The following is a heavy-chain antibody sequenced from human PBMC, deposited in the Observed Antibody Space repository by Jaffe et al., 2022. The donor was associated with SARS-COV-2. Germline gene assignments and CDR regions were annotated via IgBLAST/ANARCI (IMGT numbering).Heavy chain of an antibody. Sequence: QLQLQESGPGLVKPSETLSLTCTVSGGSISSSSYYWGWIRQPPGKGLEWIGSIYYSGSTYYNPSLKSRVTISVDTSKNQFSLKLSSVTAADTAVYYCARHEGIYYYMDVWGKGTTVTVSS. J-gene: IGHJ6*03. V-gene: IGHV4-39*01. CDR3: ARHEGIYYYMDV. CDR1: GGSISSSSYY. CDR2: IYYSGST.